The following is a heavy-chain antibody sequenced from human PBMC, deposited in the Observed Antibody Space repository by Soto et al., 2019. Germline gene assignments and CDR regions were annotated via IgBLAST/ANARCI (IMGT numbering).Heavy chain of an antibody. V-gene: IGHV3-30*18. CDR2: ISYDGSNK. D-gene: IGHD5-18*01. CDR1: GFTFSSYG. J-gene: IGHJ3*02. Sequence: QVQLVESGGGVVQPGRSLRLSCAASGFTFSSYGMHWVRQAPGKGLEWVAVISYDGSNKYDADSVKGRFTISRDNSKNTLYLQMNSLRAEDTAVYYCAKVRYSYGFNAFDIWGQGTMVTVSS. CDR3: AKVRYSYGFNAFDI.